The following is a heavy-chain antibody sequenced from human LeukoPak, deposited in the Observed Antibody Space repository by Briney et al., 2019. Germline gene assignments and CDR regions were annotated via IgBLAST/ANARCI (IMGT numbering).Heavy chain of an antibody. CDR1: GFTFTSYA. D-gene: IGHD3-22*01. Sequence: PGGSLRLSCSASGFTFTSYAMSWVRQAPGKGLEWVSAISGGSGSTSYADSVKGRFTITRDNSKNTLYLQMNSLRAEDTAVYYCASYDSSGSYHYFDYWGQGTLVTVSS. CDR2: ISGGSGST. V-gene: IGHV3-23*01. J-gene: IGHJ4*02. CDR3: ASYDSSGSYHYFDY.